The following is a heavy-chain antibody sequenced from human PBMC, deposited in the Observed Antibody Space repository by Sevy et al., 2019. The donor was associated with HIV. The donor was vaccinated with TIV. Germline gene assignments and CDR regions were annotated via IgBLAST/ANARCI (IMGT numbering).Heavy chain of an antibody. CDR1: GGTFSSYA. CDR3: AREVVTMVRGVITEDYYYYGMDV. CDR2: IIPIFGTA. D-gene: IGHD3-10*01. J-gene: IGHJ6*02. V-gene: IGHV1-69*13. Sequence: ASVKVSCKASGGTFSSYAISWVRQAPGQGLEWMGGIIPIFGTANYAQTFQGRVTITADESTSTAYMELSSLRSEDTAVYYCAREVVTMVRGVITEDYYYYGMDVWGQGTTVTVSS.